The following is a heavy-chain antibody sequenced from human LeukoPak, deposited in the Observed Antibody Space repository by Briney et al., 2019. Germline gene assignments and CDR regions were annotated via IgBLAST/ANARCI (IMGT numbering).Heavy chain of an antibody. V-gene: IGHV4-34*01. CDR2: IDHSGST. CDR1: GGSFSDYS. Sequence: SETLSLTCAVDGGSFSDYSWSWIRQPLGKGLQGIGEIDHSGSTTYNPSLKSRVTILVDTSNYQFSLKLTSVTAADTAVYYCARGEAEIDYWGQGTLVTVSS. CDR3: ARGEAEIDY. J-gene: IGHJ4*02.